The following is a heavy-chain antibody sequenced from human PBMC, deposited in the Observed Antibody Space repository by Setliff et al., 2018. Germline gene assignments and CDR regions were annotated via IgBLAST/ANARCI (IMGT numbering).Heavy chain of an antibody. J-gene: IGHJ6*02. V-gene: IGHV3-30*02. CDR2: IRYDGSNK. CDR3: AREGAAAGTGYYYGMDV. CDR1: GFTFSSYG. D-gene: IGHD6-13*01. Sequence: GGSLRLSCAASGFTFSSYGMHWVRQAPGKGLEWVAFIRYDGSNKYYADSVKGRFTISRDNSKNTLYLQMNSLRAEDTAVYYCAREGAAAGTGYYYGMDVWGQGTTVTVSS.